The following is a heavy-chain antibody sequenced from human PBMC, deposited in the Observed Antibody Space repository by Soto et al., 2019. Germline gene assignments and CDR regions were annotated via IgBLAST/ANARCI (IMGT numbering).Heavy chain of an antibody. D-gene: IGHD6-13*01. V-gene: IGHV4-38-2*01. Sequence: SETLSLTCAVSGFSISSGNYWGWIRKNPGKGLEWIGSVYHGGNTYYNPSLKSRVSISIDLSKNQFSLKLTSVTAADTAAYYCARARWYDSFNVWGQGTVVTVSS. CDR2: VYHGGNT. CDR1: GFSISSGNY. J-gene: IGHJ3*01. CDR3: ARARWYDSFNV.